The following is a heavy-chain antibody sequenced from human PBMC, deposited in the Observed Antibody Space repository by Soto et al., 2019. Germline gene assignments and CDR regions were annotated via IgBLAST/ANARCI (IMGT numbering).Heavy chain of an antibody. J-gene: IGHJ4*02. Sequence: ASVKVSCKASGYTFTSYYMHWVRQAPGQGLEWMGIINPSGGSTSYAQKFQGRVTMTRDTSTSTVYMELRSLRSDDTAVYYCARDPSLGYCTNGVCPHFDYWGQGTLVTVSS. CDR1: GYTFTSYY. V-gene: IGHV1-46*01. D-gene: IGHD2-8*01. CDR2: INPSGGST. CDR3: ARDPSLGYCTNGVCPHFDY.